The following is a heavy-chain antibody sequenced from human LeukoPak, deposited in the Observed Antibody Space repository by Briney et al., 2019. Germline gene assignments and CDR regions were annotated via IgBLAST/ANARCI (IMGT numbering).Heavy chain of an antibody. CDR2: IYYSGST. J-gene: IGHJ4*02. D-gene: IGHD3-9*01. CDR1: GGSISGSSYY. V-gene: IGHV4-39*01. Sequence: SETLSLTCTVSGGSISGSSYYWGWIRQPPGKGLEWIGSIYYSGSTYYNPSLKSRVTISVDTSKNQFSLKLSSVTAADTAVYYCARHPYDILTGYQDDYWGQGTLVTVSS. CDR3: ARHPYDILTGYQDDY.